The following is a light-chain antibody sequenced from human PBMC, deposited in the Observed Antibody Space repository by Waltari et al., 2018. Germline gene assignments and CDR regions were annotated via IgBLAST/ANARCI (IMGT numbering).Light chain of an antibody. CDR1: QSIGSQ. J-gene: IGKJ4*01. V-gene: IGKV3-11*01. Sequence: EIVLTQSPATLSLSPGERAALSCRASQSIGSQLAWYQQRPGQAPRLLIDDTSNRATGIPARCSGSGSGTDFTLTISSLQFEDSAVYYCQQRSNWPLTFGGGTKVEIK. CDR3: QQRSNWPLT. CDR2: DTS.